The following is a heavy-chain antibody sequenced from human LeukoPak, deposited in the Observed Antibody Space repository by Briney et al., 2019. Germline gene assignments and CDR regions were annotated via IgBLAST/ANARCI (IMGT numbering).Heavy chain of an antibody. V-gene: IGHV3-74*01. CDR2: INSDGSST. CDR3: ARSKYLPCGYANFDY. J-gene: IGHJ4*02. D-gene: IGHD3-22*01. Sequence: PGGSLRLSCAASGFTFSSYWMHWVRQAPGKGLVWVSRINSDGSSTSYADSVKGRFTISRDNAKNTLYLQMNSLRAEDTAVYYCARSKYLPCGYANFDYWGQGTLVTVSS. CDR1: GFTFSSYW.